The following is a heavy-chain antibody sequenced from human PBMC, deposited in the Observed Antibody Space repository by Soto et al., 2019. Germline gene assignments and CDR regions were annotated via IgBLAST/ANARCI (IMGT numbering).Heavy chain of an antibody. CDR2: IWYDGSNK. CDR1: GFTFSSYG. J-gene: IGHJ4*02. D-gene: IGHD6-13*01. CDR3: ARVNSSSFSDCNDY. V-gene: IGHV3-33*01. Sequence: GGSLRLSCAASGFTFSSYGMHWVRQAPGKGLEWVAVIWYDGSNKYYADSVKGRFTISRDNSKNTLYLQMNSLRAEDTAVYYCARVNSSSFSDCNDYWGQGTLVTVSS.